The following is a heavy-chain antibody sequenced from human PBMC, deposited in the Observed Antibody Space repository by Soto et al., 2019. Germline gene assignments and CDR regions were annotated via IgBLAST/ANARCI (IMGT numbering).Heavy chain of an antibody. J-gene: IGHJ3*02. V-gene: IGHV1-8*01. D-gene: IGHD2-2*01. CDR1: GYTFTSYD. Sequence: ASVKVSCKASGYTFTSYDINWVRQATGQGLEWMGWMNPNSGNTGYAQKFQGRVTMTRNTSISTAYMELSSLRSEDTAVYYCARSPVPADAFDIWGQGTMVTVSS. CDR2: MNPNSGNT. CDR3: ARSPVPADAFDI.